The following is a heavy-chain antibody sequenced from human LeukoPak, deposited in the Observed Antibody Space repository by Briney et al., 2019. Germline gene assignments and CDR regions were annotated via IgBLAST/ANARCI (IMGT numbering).Heavy chain of an antibody. D-gene: IGHD3-3*02. CDR3: AKLSRDFDY. J-gene: IGHJ4*02. V-gene: IGHV3-23*01. CDR2: ISGSGGST. Sequence: PGASLRLSCAASGFTFSSYAMSWDRQAPGQWLEWVSAISGSGGSTYYADSVKGRFTISRDNSKNTLYLQMNSLRAEDTAVYYCAKLSRDFDYWGQGTLVTVSS. CDR1: GFTFSSYA.